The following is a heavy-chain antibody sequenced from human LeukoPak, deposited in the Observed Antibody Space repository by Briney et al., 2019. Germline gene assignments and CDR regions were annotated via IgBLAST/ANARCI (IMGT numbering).Heavy chain of an antibody. Sequence: GGSLRLSCAASGFTFDDYAMHWVRQAPGKGLEWVSGISWNSGSIGYADSVKGRFTISRDNAKNSLYLQMNSLRAEDTALYYCAKDASSSGRFDYWGQGTPVTVSS. CDR3: AKDASSSGRFDY. CDR1: GFTFDDYA. J-gene: IGHJ4*02. CDR2: ISWNSGSI. V-gene: IGHV3-9*01. D-gene: IGHD6-19*01.